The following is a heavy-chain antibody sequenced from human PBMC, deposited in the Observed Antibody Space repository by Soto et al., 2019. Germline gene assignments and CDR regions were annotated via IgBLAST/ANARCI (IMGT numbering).Heavy chain of an antibody. V-gene: IGHV3-7*05. J-gene: IGHJ6*02. Sequence: EVQLVESGGGLVQPGGSLRLSCAASGFTFSSYWMSWVRQAPGKGLEWVANIKQDGSEKYYVDSVKGRFTISRDNAKNSLYLQMNSLRAEDTAVYYCARRMYYYGSGSYYANDPYYYYGMDVWGQGTTVTVSS. CDR3: ARRMYYYGSGSYYANDPYYYYGMDV. CDR1: GFTFSSYW. D-gene: IGHD3-10*01. CDR2: IKQDGSEK.